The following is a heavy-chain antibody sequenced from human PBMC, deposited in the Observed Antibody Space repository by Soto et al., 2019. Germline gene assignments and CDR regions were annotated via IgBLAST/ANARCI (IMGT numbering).Heavy chain of an antibody. J-gene: IGHJ4*02. Sequence: PGGSLRLSCEASGSSFSDYYISWIRQSPGKGLEWLSYITSSSSYTHYADSVKGRFTISRDNAKNSLYLQMNSLRAEDTAVYYCAGGQDNLAVNFDYWGQGT. CDR3: AGGQDNLAVNFDY. CDR1: GSSFSDYY. V-gene: IGHV3-11*03. D-gene: IGHD1-1*01. CDR2: ITSSSSYT.